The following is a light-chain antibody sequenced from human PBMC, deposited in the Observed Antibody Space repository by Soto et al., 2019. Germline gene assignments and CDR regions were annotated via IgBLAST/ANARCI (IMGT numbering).Light chain of an antibody. V-gene: IGLV1-47*01. CDR3: VAWDDTLDAQV. Sequence: QSVLTQPPSASGTPGQRVTISCSGSDFDIGSNYVYWYQQLPRTAPKLLIFRNNQRPSGVPDRFSGSKSGTSVSLAISGLRSDDEATYYCVAWDDTLDAQVFGGGTQLTVL. CDR1: DFDIGSNY. CDR2: RNN. J-gene: IGLJ7*01.